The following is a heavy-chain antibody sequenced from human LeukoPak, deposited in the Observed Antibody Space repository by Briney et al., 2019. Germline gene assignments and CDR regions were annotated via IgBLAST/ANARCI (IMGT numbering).Heavy chain of an antibody. J-gene: IGHJ6*03. CDR3: ARRFDSTLSHYYYMDV. V-gene: IGHV4-39*01. Sequence: PSETLSLTCSVSGGSISNGHYYWGWIRQPPGKGLEWIGSIYYSGSTYYNPSLKSRVTVSVDTSKNQFSLNLSSATAADTAIYYCARRFDSTLSHYYYMDVWGKGTTVTVSS. D-gene: IGHD3-22*01. CDR2: IYYSGST. CDR1: GGSISNGHYY.